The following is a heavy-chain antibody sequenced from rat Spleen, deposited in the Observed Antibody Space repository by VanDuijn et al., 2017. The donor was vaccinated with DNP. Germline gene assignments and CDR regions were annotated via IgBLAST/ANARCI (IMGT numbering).Heavy chain of an antibody. D-gene: IGHD2-1*01. CDR2: IDSAGST. CDR3: ARGTYGFAY. J-gene: IGHJ3*01. Sequence: EVQLQESGPGLVKPSQSLSLTCSVTGHSITSNYWGWIRKFPGNKMEWMAYIDSAGSTNYNPSLRSRISITRDTSKNQFFLQVNSVTTEDTATYYCARGTYGFAYWGQGTLVTVSS. V-gene: IGHV3-3*01. CDR1: GHSITSNY.